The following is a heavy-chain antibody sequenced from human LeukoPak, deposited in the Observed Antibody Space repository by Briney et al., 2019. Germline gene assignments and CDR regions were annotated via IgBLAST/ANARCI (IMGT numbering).Heavy chain of an antibody. CDR1: GGSINSGGYS. D-gene: IGHD3-10*01. CDR2: IYHSGST. CDR3: ARGRNVLWFGELYP. V-gene: IGHV4-30-2*01. Sequence: PSETLSLTCAVSGGSINSGGYSWSWIRQPPGKGLEWIGYIYHSGSTYYNPSLKSRVTISVDRSKNQFSLKLSSVTAADTAVYYCARGRNVLWFGELYPWSQGTLVTVSS. J-gene: IGHJ4*02.